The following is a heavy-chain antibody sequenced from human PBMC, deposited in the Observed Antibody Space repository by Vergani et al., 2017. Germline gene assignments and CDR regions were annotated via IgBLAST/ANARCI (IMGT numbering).Heavy chain of an antibody. CDR1: GYTFIGYY. D-gene: IGHD2-2*02. CDR2: INPNTGGS. J-gene: IGHJ6*03. Sequence: QVHLVQSGAEVKKPGFSMRVSCKASGYTFIGYYMHWVRQAPGQGLEWIGWINPNTGGSNLAQNFQGRVTLTRDASTRTFYWERSRLKSDDTAVNYCARGVCNGPSCYTQYNDYYFIDVWSTGTTVTVSS. V-gene: IGHV1-2*02. CDR3: ARGVCNGPSCYTQYNDYYFIDV.